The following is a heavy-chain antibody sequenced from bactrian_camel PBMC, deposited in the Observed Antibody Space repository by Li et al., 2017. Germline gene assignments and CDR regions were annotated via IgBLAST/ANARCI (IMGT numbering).Heavy chain of an antibody. Sequence: HVQLVESGGGSVQPGGSLRLTCAAAGIPFTTGCLGWYRQAPGKEREGVAAVDSDGTTTYADAVKGRFTISQDNAKDTVHLQMNDLKVEDTAVYYCAPDPYTVAYCKGGGTWGQGTQVTVS. CDR1: GIPFTTGC. CDR3: APDPYTVAYCKGGGT. CDR2: VDSDGTT. D-gene: IGHD2*01. J-gene: IGHJ6*01. V-gene: IGHV3S53*01.